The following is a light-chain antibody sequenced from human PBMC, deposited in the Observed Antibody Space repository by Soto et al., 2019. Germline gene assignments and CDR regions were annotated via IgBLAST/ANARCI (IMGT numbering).Light chain of an antibody. CDR1: QSVFSN. Sequence: EIVMTQSPATLSVSPGETATLSCRASQSVFSNLAWYQQKPGQAPRLLIYGASTRATGIPARFSGSGSGTEFTLTISSLKSEEFEVDYCQQYNEWPLTFGGGTKVEIK. CDR3: QQYNEWPLT. V-gene: IGKV3-15*01. J-gene: IGKJ4*01. CDR2: GAS.